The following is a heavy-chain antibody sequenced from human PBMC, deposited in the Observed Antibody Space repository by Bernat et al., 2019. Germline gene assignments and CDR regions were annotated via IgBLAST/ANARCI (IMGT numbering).Heavy chain of an antibody. J-gene: IGHJ4*02. CDR3: AKDPNIAVAGYFDY. D-gene: IGHD6-19*01. CDR2: ISYDGSNK. V-gene: IGHV3-30*18. CDR1: GFSLNNYG. Sequence: VQLLESGGGLVQPGGSLRLSCAASGFSLNNYGMHWVRQAPGKGLEWVAVISYDGSNKYYADAVKGRFTISRDNYKTTLFLQMNSLRAEDTAMYYCAKDPNIAVAGYFDYWGQGALVTVSS.